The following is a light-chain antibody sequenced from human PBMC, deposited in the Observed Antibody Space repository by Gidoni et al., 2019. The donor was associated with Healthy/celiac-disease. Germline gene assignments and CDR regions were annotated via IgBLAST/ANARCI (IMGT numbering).Light chain of an antibody. Sequence: EIVWTQSPGTLSLSPGERATLSCRARQSVSSSYLAWYQQKPGQAPRLLIYGASSRATGIPARFSGSVSGTDFTLTISSLEPEDFAVYYCQQYGSSSFTFGPGTKVDIK. V-gene: IGKV3-20*01. CDR3: QQYGSSSFT. CDR2: GAS. J-gene: IGKJ3*01. CDR1: QSVSSSY.